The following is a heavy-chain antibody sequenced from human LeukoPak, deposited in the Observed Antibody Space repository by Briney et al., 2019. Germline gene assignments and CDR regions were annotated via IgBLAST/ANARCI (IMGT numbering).Heavy chain of an antibody. Sequence: ASVKVSCKAPGGTFSSYAISWVRQAPGQGLEWMGGIIPIFGTANYAQKFQGRVTITTDESTSTAYMELSSLRSEDTAVYYCARGLTMVRGVMGYFDYWGQGTLVTVSS. V-gene: IGHV1-69*05. CDR3: ARGLTMVRGVMGYFDY. D-gene: IGHD3-10*01. CDR1: GGTFSSYA. CDR2: IIPIFGTA. J-gene: IGHJ4*02.